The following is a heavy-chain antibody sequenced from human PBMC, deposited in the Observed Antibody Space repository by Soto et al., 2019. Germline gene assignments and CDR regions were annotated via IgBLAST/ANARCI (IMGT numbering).Heavy chain of an antibody. CDR3: AREMELSYGPNWFDP. D-gene: IGHD5-18*01. CDR2: IIPIFGTA. V-gene: IGHV1-69*06. J-gene: IGHJ5*02. CDR1: GGTFSSYA. Sequence: VASVKVSCKASGGTFSSYAISWVRQAPGQGLEWMGGIIPIFGTANYAQKFQGRVTITADKSTSTAYMELSSLRSEDTAVYYCAREMELSYGPNWFDPWGQGTLVTVSS.